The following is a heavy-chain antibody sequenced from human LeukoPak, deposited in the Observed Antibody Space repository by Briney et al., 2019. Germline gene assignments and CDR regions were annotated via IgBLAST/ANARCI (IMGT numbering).Heavy chain of an antibody. CDR1: GFTFDDYA. J-gene: IGHJ4*02. CDR2: INSDGSST. CDR3: AREGVAANYYFDY. D-gene: IGHD2-15*01. Sequence: PGGSLRLSCAASGFTFDDYAMHWVRQAPGKGLVWVSRINSDGSSTSYADSVKGRFTISRDNAKNTLYLQMNSLRAEDTAVYYCAREGVAANYYFDYWGQGTLVTVSS. V-gene: IGHV3-74*01.